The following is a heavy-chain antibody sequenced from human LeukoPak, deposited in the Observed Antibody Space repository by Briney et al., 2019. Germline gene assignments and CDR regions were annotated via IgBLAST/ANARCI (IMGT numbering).Heavy chain of an antibody. CDR3: AKDFPPYCSSTSCLPGY. D-gene: IGHD2-2*01. CDR1: GFTFSSYG. CDR2: ISYDESNK. V-gene: IGHV3-30*18. Sequence: PGGSLRLSCAASGFTFSSYGMHWVRQAPGKGLEWVAVISYDESNKYYADSVKGRFTISRDNSKNTLYLQMNSLRAEDTAVYYCAKDFPPYCSSTSCLPGYWGQGTLVTVSS. J-gene: IGHJ4*02.